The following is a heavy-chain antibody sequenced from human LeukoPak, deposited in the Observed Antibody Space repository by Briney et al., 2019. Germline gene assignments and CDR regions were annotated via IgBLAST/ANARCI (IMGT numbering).Heavy chain of an antibody. CDR3: ARDRHVVGAPPHAFGI. V-gene: IGHV1-18*01. Sequence: ASVKVSCKASGYTFTSYGISWVRQAPGQGLEWMGWISAYNGNTNYAQKLQGRVTMTTDTSTSTAYTELRSLRSDDTAVYYCARDRHVVGAPPHAFGIWGQGTMVTVSS. CDR1: GYTFTSYG. J-gene: IGHJ3*02. D-gene: IGHD1-26*01. CDR2: ISAYNGNT.